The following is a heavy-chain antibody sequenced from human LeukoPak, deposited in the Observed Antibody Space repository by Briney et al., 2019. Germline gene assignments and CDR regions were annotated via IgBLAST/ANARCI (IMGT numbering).Heavy chain of an antibody. V-gene: IGHV3-48*03. Sequence: GGSLRLSCAASGFTFSSYEMNWVRQAPGKGLEWVSYISSSGSTIYYADSVKGRFTISRDNTKNSLYLQMTSLRADDTAVYYCARVGKNGWDFDHWXXXTLVTVSX. D-gene: IGHD6-19*01. CDR2: ISSSGSTI. CDR1: GFTFSSYE. J-gene: IGHJ4*01. CDR3: ARVGKNGWDFDH.